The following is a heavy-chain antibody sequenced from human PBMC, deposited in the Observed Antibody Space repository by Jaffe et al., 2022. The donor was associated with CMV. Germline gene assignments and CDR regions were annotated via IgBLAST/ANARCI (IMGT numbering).Heavy chain of an antibody. Sequence: EVQLVQSGAEVKKPGESLKISCKGSGYSFTSYWIGWVRQMPGKGLEWMGIIYPGDSDTRYSPSFQGQVTISADKSISTAYLQWSSLKASDTAMYYCARLGGLDCSGGSCYSSYYYYGMDVWGQGTTVTVSS. J-gene: IGHJ6*02. CDR2: IYPGDSDT. CDR1: GYSFTSYW. V-gene: IGHV5-51*01. CDR3: ARLGGLDCSGGSCYSSYYYYGMDV. D-gene: IGHD2-15*01.